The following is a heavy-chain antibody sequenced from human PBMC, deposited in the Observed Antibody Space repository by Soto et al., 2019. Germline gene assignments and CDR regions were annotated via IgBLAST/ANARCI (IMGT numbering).Heavy chain of an antibody. CDR1: GYTFTSYG. D-gene: IGHD6-13*01. J-gene: IGHJ5*02. CDR3: ARDNRDSSSPRILNWFDP. CDR2: ISAYNGNT. V-gene: IGHV1-18*01. Sequence: GASVKVSCKASGYTFTSYGISWVRQAPGQGLEWMGWISAYNGNTDYAQKLQGRVTMTTDTSTSTAYMELRSLRSDDTAVYYCARDNRDSSSPRILNWFDPWGQGTLVNVSS.